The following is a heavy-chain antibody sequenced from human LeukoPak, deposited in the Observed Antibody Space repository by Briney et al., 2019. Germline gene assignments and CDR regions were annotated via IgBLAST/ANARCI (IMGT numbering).Heavy chain of an antibody. CDR3: ARGGLDWLSPFKG. CDR2: INPNSGGT. Sequence: ASVKVSCKAFGYTFTDYYIHWVRQAPGQGLEWMGWINPNSGGTNYAQKFQGRVTITADKSTSTAYMELSSLRSEDTAVYYCARGGLDWLSPFKGWGQGTLVTVSS. CDR1: GYTFTDYY. D-gene: IGHD3-9*01. J-gene: IGHJ4*02. V-gene: IGHV1-2*02.